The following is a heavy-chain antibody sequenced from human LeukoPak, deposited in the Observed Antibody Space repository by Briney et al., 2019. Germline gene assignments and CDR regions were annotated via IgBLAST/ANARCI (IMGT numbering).Heavy chain of an antibody. D-gene: IGHD1-14*01. CDR2: INPNSDYT. J-gene: IGHJ5*02. CDR3: ARGFTGGRTNGEDWFDP. V-gene: IGHV1-2*02. CDR1: GYTFTCYY. Sequence: ASVKVSCKASGYTFTCYYMHWVRQAPGQGLEWLGWINPNSDYTKYAPKFQGRVTMTGDRSINTAYMELSGLRSDDTALYYCARGFTGGRTNGEDWFDPWGQGTLVTVSS.